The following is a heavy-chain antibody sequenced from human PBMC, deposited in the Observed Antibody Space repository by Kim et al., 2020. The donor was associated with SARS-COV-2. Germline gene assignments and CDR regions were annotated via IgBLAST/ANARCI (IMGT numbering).Heavy chain of an antibody. CDR1: GYTFTSYG. V-gene: IGHV1-18*04. J-gene: IGHJ6*02. Sequence: ASVKVSCKASGYTFTSYGISWVRQAPGQGLEWMGWISAYNGNTNYAQKLQGRVTMTTDTSTSTAYMELRSLRSDDTAVYYCAAAEDYGYDPHDYYYYGMDVWGQGTTVTVSS. CDR2: ISAYNGNT. D-gene: IGHD5-12*01. CDR3: AAAEDYGYDPHDYYYYGMDV.